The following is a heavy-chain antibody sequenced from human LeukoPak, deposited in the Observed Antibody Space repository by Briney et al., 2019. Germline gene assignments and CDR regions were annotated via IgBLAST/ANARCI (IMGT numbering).Heavy chain of an antibody. CDR2: IWSVGSIK. Sequence: PARCLRLSCAASGFSFSSYGMHWVRPAPGKWMEWVAAIWSVGSIKYYADSVKGRFTISRDNSRNTLYLQMNSLRAEDTAVYYCAKGPIAVAGTPSIYQHWGQGTLVTVSS. V-gene: IGHV3-33*08. CDR1: GFSFSSYG. J-gene: IGHJ1*01. CDR3: AKGPIAVAGTPSIYQH. D-gene: IGHD6-19*01.